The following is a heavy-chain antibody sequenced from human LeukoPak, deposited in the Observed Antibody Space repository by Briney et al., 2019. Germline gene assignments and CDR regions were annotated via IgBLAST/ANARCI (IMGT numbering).Heavy chain of an antibody. CDR1: GFTFSSHW. Sequence: PGGSLRLSCAASGFTFSSHWMNWVRQAPGKGLEWVATVSGSGDRMYHADSVKGRFTISRDNSKNTIYLQMNSLRAEDTALYYCAKAAAAPGFDFWGQGTLVTVSS. CDR2: VSGSGDRM. CDR3: AKAAAAPGFDF. D-gene: IGHD6-13*01. J-gene: IGHJ4*02. V-gene: IGHV3-23*01.